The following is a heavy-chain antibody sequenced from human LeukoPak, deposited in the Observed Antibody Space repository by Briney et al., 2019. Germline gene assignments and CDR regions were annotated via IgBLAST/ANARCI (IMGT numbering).Heavy chain of an antibody. CDR1: GFTVSSNY. V-gene: IGHV3-53*01. CDR3: ARIKPAAAGPPLDY. CDR2: IYSGGST. D-gene: IGHD6-13*01. J-gene: IGHJ4*02. Sequence: PGGSLRLSCAASGFTVSSNYMSWVRQAPGKGLEWVSVIYSGGSTYYADSVKGRFTISRDNSKNTLYLQMNSLRAEDTAVYYCARIKPAAAGPPLDYWGQGTLVTVSS.